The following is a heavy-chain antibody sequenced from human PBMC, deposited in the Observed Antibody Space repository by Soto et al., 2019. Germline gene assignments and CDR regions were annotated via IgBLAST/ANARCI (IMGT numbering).Heavy chain of an antibody. CDR3: ARVSRSGYYPKY. V-gene: IGHV3-74*03. CDR1: GFTFSNYW. CDR2: INTDGSDT. Sequence: EVQLVESGGGLVKPGGSLRLSCAASGFTFSNYWMHWVRQGPGKGLLWVSRINTDGSDTTYADSVKGRCTISRDSAKNTLYLQMSSLRAEDTAVYYCARVSRSGYYPKYWGQGTLVTVSS. D-gene: IGHD3-3*01. J-gene: IGHJ4*02.